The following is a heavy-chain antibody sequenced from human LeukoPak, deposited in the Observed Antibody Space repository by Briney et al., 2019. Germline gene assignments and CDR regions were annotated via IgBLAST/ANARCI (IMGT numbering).Heavy chain of an antibody. Sequence: PGGSLRLSCVASRFQFSSYAMSWVRQAPGKGLEWVSVISGSGGSTYYADSVKGRFTISRDNAKNSLYLQMNSLRAEDTAVYYCAYGYFDYWGQGTLVTVSS. D-gene: IGHD3-10*01. CDR3: AYGYFDY. CDR1: RFQFSSYA. J-gene: IGHJ4*02. V-gene: IGHV3-23*01. CDR2: ISGSGGST.